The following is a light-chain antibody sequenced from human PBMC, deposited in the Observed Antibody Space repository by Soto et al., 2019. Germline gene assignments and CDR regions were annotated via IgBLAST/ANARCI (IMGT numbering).Light chain of an antibody. Sequence: EIVMTHSPATLSVSPGERATLSCRASQSVRDNLAWYQQKPGQAPRLLIYGASTRATGIPARFSGSGSGTEFTLTINSLQSEDFALYFCQQSNNWPYTFGQETKLEIK. CDR1: QSVRDN. CDR2: GAS. CDR3: QQSNNWPYT. V-gene: IGKV3-15*01. J-gene: IGKJ2*01.